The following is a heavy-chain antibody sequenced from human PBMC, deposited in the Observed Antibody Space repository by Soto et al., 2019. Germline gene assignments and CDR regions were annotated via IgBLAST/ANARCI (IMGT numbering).Heavy chain of an antibody. CDR2: INTNNGDT. D-gene: IGHD5-18*01. J-gene: IGHJ4*02. CDR1: GYTFTDYG. Sequence: QVQLVQSGAEVKKPGASVKVSCKASGYTFTDYGISWVRQAPGQGLEWMGWINTNNGDTNYLQKLQGRLTMTTDTATSTAFMELRSLRPDDTAVYYCARDVGVGYSFGYGYWGQGALITVSS. V-gene: IGHV1-18*04. CDR3: ARDVGVGYSFGYGY.